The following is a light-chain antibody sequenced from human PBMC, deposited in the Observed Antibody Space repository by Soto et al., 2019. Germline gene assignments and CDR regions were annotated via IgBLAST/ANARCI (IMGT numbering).Light chain of an antibody. CDR2: DVS. J-gene: IGKJ5*01. V-gene: IGKV3-20*01. CDR1: QRVSSTY. Sequence: EIVLTQSPGTLSLSPGERATLSCRASQRVSSTYLAWYQHKLGQAPRLLIYDVSSRATGIPDRFSGSGSATDFTLTISRLEPEDFAVYYCQQYGRSPTFGQGTRLEIK. CDR3: QQYGRSPT.